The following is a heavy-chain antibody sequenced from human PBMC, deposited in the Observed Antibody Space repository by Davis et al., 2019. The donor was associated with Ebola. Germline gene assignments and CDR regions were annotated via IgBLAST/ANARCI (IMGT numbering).Heavy chain of an antibody. V-gene: IGHV1-8*01. Sequence: ASVKVSCKASGYTFTSYDINWVRQATGQGLEWMGWMNPNSGNTGYAQKFQGRVTMTRDTSISTAYLQWSSLKASDTAMYYCARHCSSTSCYPYYYYYGMDVWGQGTTVTVSS. CDR2: MNPNSGNT. D-gene: IGHD2-2*01. CDR1: GYTFTSYD. J-gene: IGHJ6*02. CDR3: ARHCSSTSCYPYYYYYGMDV.